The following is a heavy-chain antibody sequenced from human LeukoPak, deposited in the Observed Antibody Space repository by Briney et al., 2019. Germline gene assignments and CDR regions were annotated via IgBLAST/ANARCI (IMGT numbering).Heavy chain of an antibody. D-gene: IGHD3-9*01. CDR2: ISSSSSYI. CDR1: GFTFSSYS. V-gene: IGHV3-21*01. J-gene: IGHJ4*02. Sequence: GGSLRLSCAASGFTFSSYSMNWVRQAPGKGLEWVSSISSSSSYIYYADSVKGRFTISRDNAKNSLYLQMNSLRAEDTAVYYCARGDLTGYTPVDYWGQGTLVTVSS. CDR3: ARGDLTGYTPVDY.